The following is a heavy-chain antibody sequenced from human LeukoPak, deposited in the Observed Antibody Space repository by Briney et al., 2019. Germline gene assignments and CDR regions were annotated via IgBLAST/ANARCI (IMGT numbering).Heavy chain of an antibody. D-gene: IGHD2-15*01. CDR3: AREGSAGNAFDI. CDR2: INPNSGGT. Sequence: ASVKVSCKASGYTFTGYYLHWVRQAPGQGLEWMGWINPNSGGTNYAQKFQGRVTMTRDTSISTAYMELSRLRSDDTAVYYCAREGSAGNAFDIWGQGTMVTVSS. J-gene: IGHJ3*02. CDR1: GYTFTGYY. V-gene: IGHV1-2*02.